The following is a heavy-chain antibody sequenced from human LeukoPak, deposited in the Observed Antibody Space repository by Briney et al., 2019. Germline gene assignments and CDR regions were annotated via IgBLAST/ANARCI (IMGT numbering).Heavy chain of an antibody. CDR2: ISDSGGNI. J-gene: IGHJ4*02. Sequence: GGSLRLSCVASGFTFSSYAMSWVRQAPGKGLEWVSIISDSGGNIYYADSVKGRFTISRDNSKNTQYLQMNSLRAEDTAVYYCAKKSGGYYPSDYWGQGILVTVSS. V-gene: IGHV3-23*01. D-gene: IGHD3-22*01. CDR3: AKKSGGYYPSDY. CDR1: GFTFSSYA.